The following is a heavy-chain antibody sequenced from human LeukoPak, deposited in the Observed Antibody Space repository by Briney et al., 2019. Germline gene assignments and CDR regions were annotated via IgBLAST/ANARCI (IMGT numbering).Heavy chain of an antibody. D-gene: IGHD2-2*01. Sequence: GGPLRLSCAASGFTFNNYGMHWVRQAPGKGLEWVAFIRYDGSNKYYADSVKGRFTISRDNSKNTLYVQMNSLRAEDTAVYYCAKDADIVVSSYFDYWGQGTLVTVSS. CDR3: AKDADIVVSSYFDY. J-gene: IGHJ4*02. V-gene: IGHV3-30*02. CDR2: IRYDGSNK. CDR1: GFTFNNYG.